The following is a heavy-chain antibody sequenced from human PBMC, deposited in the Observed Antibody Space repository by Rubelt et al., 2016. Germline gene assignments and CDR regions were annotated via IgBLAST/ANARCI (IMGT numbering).Heavy chain of an antibody. J-gene: IGHJ4*02. Sequence: EVQLVQSGAEVKKPGESLKISCKGSGYSFTSNWIVWVRQMPGKGLEWMGIIFPGDSDTTYSPSFQGHVTISSDKSINTAYLHWSSLTASDTAIYYCARVGRLSGYDAYYFDYWCQGTLVTVSS. V-gene: IGHV5-51*01. D-gene: IGHD5-12*01. CDR3: ARVGRLSGYDAYYFDY. CDR2: IFPGDSDT. CDR1: GYSFTSNW.